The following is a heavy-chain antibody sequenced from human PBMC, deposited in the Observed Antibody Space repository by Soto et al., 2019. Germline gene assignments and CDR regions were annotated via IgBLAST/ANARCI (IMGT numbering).Heavy chain of an antibody. CDR1: GFTFSSYA. CDR2: ISGSGGST. J-gene: IGHJ4*02. CDR3: AKDLTTTVMYSFDY. Sequence: LRLACAASGFTFSSYAMSWVRQAPGKGLEWVSAISGSGGSTYYADSVKGRFTISRDNSKNTLYLQMNSLRAEDTAVYYCAKDLTTTVMYSFDYWGQGTLVTVSS. V-gene: IGHV3-23*01. D-gene: IGHD4-4*01.